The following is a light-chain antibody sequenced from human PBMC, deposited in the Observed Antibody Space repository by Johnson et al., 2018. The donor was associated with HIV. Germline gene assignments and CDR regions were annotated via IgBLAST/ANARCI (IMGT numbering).Light chain of an antibody. CDR3: GTWDSSLTSYV. CDR1: SSNVGSSF. CDR2: DNN. V-gene: IGLV1-51*01. Sequence: QSVLTQPPSVYAAPGQKVTISCSGSSSNVGSSFVSWYRQVPGTAPKLLIYDNNKRPSGIPGRFSGSKSGPSATLGITGLQTGDEADYYCGTWDSSLTSYVFGAGTKVTVL. J-gene: IGLJ1*01.